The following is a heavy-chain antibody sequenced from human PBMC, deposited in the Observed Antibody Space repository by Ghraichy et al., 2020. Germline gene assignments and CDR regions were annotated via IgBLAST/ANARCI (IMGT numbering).Heavy chain of an antibody. Sequence: GGSLRLSCAASGFTFSSYSMNWVRQAPGKGLEWVSSISSSSSYIYYADSVKGRFTISRDNAKNSLYLQMNSLRAEDTAVYYCATHYGDYDGPSVWYFDLWGRGTLVTVSS. J-gene: IGHJ2*01. CDR1: GFTFSSYS. D-gene: IGHD4-17*01. CDR2: ISSSSSYI. V-gene: IGHV3-21*01. CDR3: ATHYGDYDGPSVWYFDL.